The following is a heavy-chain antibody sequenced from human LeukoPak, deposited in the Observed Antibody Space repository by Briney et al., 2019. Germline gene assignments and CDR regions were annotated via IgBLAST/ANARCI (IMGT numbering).Heavy chain of an antibody. CDR1: GDSISSGNY. CDR2: IYHSAST. V-gene: IGHV4-38-2*02. CDR3: ARHGSQGGATHFDY. J-gene: IGHJ4*02. Sequence: SETLSLTCTVSGDSISSGNYWGWIRQPPGKGLEWIGSIYHSASTYYSPSLKSRVTISVDTSKNQFSLTLRSVTAADTAVYFCARHGSQGGATHFDYWGQGTLVTVSS. D-gene: IGHD1-26*01.